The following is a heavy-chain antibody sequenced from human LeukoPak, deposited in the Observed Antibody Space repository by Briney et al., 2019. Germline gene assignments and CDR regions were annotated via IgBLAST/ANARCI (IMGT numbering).Heavy chain of an antibody. Sequence: SQTLSLTCAISGDSVSSNSATWNWIRRSPSRGLEWLGRTYYRSKWYNDYAVSVKSRITINPDTSKNQFSLQLNSVTPEDTAVYYCARLFGESPFFDYWGQGTLVTVSS. CDR2: TYYRSKWYN. D-gene: IGHD3-10*02. CDR3: ARLFGESPFFDY. V-gene: IGHV6-1*01. J-gene: IGHJ4*02. CDR1: GDSVSSNSAT.